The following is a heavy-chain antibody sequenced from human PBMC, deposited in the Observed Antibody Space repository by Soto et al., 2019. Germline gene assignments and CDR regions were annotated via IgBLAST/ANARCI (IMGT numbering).Heavy chain of an antibody. D-gene: IGHD3-10*01. J-gene: IGHJ4*02. V-gene: IGHV3-48*02. Sequence: EVPLVESGGGLVQPGGSLRLSCAASGFTFSSYSMNWVRQAPGKGPEWISYISPSSDTIYYADSLKGRFTISRDNAKNSLYLQMNSLRDEDTAVYFCARDRGSTWGYWGQGTLVTVSS. CDR1: GFTFSSYS. CDR2: ISPSSDTI. CDR3: ARDRGSTWGY.